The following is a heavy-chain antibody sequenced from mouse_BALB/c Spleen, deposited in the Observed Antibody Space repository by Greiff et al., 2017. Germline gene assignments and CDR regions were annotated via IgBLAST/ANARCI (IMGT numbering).Heavy chain of an antibody. J-gene: IGHJ2*01. CDR1: GYTFSSYW. V-gene: IGHV1-9*01. Sequence: QVQLQQSGAELMKPGASVKISCKATGYTFSSYWIEWVKQRPGHGLEWIGEILPGSGSTNYNEKFKGKATFTPDTSSNTAYMQLSSLTSEDSAVYYCARSDITTVYYFDYWGQGTTLTVS. CDR3: ARSDITTVYYFDY. D-gene: IGHD1-1*01. CDR2: ILPGSGST.